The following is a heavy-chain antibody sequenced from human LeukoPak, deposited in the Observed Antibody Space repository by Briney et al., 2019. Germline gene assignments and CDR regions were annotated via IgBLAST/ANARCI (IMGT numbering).Heavy chain of an antibody. CDR2: ISSSSGYI. D-gene: IGHD4-17*01. CDR1: GFTFSSYS. V-gene: IGHV3-21*01. CDR3: ARDWGDDYGDYVDY. Sequence: PGGSLRLSCAASGFTFSSYSMNWVRQAPGKGLEWVSSISSSSGYIYYADSVKGQFTISRDNAKHSLYLQMNSLRDEDTAVYYCARDWGDDYGDYVDYWGQGTLVIVSS. J-gene: IGHJ4*02.